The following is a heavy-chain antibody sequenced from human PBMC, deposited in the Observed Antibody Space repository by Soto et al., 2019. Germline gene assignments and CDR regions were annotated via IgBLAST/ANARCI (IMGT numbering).Heavy chain of an antibody. CDR2: ISYDGSNK. CDR3: ARRYDYGDYGLDY. Sequence: PGGSLRLSCAASGFTFSSYGMHWVRQAPGKGLEWVAVISYDGSNKYYAESVTGRFTISRDNSKNTVSLQLNSLRAEDTAVFYCARRYDYGDYGLDYWGQGTLVTVSS. CDR1: GFTFSSYG. J-gene: IGHJ4*02. V-gene: IGHV3-30*03. D-gene: IGHD4-17*01.